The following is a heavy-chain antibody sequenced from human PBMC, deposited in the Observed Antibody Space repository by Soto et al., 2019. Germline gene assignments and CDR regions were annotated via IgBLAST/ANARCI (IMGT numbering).Heavy chain of an antibody. D-gene: IGHD3-22*01. Sequence: PSETLSLTCTVSGGSISRGYYYWCWIRQPPGKGLEWIGYIYYSGSTYYNPSLKSRVTISVDTSKNQFSLKLSSVTAADTAVYYCARAPIPPYYYDSSGYYYFDYWGQGTLVTAPQ. CDR1: GGSISRGYYY. V-gene: IGHV4-30-4*01. CDR3: ARAPIPPYYYDSSGYYYFDY. CDR2: IYYSGST. J-gene: IGHJ4*02.